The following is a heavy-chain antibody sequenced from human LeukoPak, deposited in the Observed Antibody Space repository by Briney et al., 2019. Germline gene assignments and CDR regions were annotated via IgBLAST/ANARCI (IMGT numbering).Heavy chain of an antibody. J-gene: IGHJ4*02. V-gene: IGHV1-2*02. D-gene: IGHD6-19*01. CDR1: GYPFTSYY. CDR2: INPNSGGT. Sequence: SVKVSCQASGYPFTSYYMHWVRQAPGQGLEWMGWINPNSGGTNYAQKFQGRVTMTRDTSISTAYMELSRLRSDDTAVYYCARDSGIAVAGTSFDYWGQGTLVTVSS. CDR3: ARDSGIAVAGTSFDY.